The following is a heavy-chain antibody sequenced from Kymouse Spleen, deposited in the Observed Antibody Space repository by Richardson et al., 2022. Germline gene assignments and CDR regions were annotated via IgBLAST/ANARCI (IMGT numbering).Heavy chain of an antibody. V-gene: IGHV3-15*01. CDR1: GFTFSNAW. D-gene: IGHD2-2*02. CDR3: TTCSSTSQYYFDY. J-gene: IGHJ4*02. CDR2: IKSKTDGGTT. Sequence: EVQLVESGGGLVKPGGSLRLSCAASGFTFSNAWMSWVRQAPGKGLEWVGRIKSKTDGGTTDYAAPVKGRFTISRDDSKNTLYLQMNSLKTEDTAVYYCTTCSSTSQYYFDYWGQGTLVTVSS.